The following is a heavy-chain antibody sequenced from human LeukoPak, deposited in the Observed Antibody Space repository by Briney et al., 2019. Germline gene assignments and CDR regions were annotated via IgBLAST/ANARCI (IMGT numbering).Heavy chain of an antibody. D-gene: IGHD3-22*01. Sequence: SETLSLTCTVSGGSISSSSYYWGWIRQPPGKGLEWIGSSYHSGSSYYHPSLKSRVTISVDTSKNQFSLKLSSVTAADTAVYYCARRSGITMIVVLISDAFDIWGQGTMVTVSS. CDR3: ARRSGITMIVVLISDAFDI. V-gene: IGHV4-39*01. CDR2: SYHSGSS. J-gene: IGHJ3*02. CDR1: GGSISSSSYY.